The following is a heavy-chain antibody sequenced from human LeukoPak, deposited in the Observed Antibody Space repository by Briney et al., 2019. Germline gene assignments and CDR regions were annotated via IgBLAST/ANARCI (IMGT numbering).Heavy chain of an antibody. CDR3: AKDGYFDWLLSRDAFDI. J-gene: IGHJ3*02. CDR1: GFTFSSYA. V-gene: IGHV3-23*01. CDR2: ISGSGGST. Sequence: PGGSLRPSCAASGFTFSSYAMSWVRQAPGKGLEWVSAISGSGGSTYYADSVKGRFTISRDNSKNTLYLQMNSLRAEDTAVYYCAKDGYFDWLLSRDAFDIWGQGTMVTVSS. D-gene: IGHD3-9*01.